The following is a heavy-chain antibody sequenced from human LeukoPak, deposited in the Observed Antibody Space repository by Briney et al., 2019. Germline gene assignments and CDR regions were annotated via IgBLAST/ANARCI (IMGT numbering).Heavy chain of an antibody. CDR2: MYYRGST. J-gene: IGHJ4*02. V-gene: IGHV4-38-2*02. CDR1: GYSISSGYY. D-gene: IGHD3-10*01. Sequence: SETLSLTCSVSGYSISSGYYWGWIRQPPGKGLEWIGSMYYRGSTDYSPSLKSRVTVSVDTTKNQFSLKLSSVTAADTAVYYCARGWYGSGSYISTNYWGQGTLVTVSS. CDR3: ARGWYGSGSYISTNY.